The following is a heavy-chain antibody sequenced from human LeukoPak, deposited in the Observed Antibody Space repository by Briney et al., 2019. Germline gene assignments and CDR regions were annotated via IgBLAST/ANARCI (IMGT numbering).Heavy chain of an antibody. J-gene: IGHJ3*02. Sequence: PSETLSLTCAVSGSSLSRGHYWGWIRQPPGKGLEWIGSNYNSGSTYYNPSLRSRVTISLDTSKNQFSLKLSSVTAADTAVYYCARNNTRTVSSGSKRRRANAFDIWGQGTMVTVSS. CDR2: NYNSGST. CDR3: ARNNTRTVSSGSKRRRANAFDI. CDR1: GSSLSRGHY. V-gene: IGHV4-38-2*01. D-gene: IGHD6-25*01.